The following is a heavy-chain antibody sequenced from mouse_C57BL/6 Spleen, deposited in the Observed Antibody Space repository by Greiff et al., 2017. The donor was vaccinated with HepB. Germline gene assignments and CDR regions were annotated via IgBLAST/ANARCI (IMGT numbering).Heavy chain of an antibody. J-gene: IGHJ1*03. Sequence: QVQLQQPGAELVMPGASVKLSCKASGYTFTSYWMHWVKQRPGQGLELIGEIDPSDSYTNYNQKFKGKSTLTVDKSSSTAYMQLSSLTSEDSAVYYCARSPYYGSSHWYFDVWGTGTTVTVSS. CDR1: GYTFTSYW. D-gene: IGHD1-1*01. CDR2: IDPSDSYT. V-gene: IGHV1-69*01. CDR3: ARSPYYGSSHWYFDV.